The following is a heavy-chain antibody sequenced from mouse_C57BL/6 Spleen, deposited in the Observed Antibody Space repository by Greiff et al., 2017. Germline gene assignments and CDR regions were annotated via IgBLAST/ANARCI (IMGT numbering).Heavy chain of an antibody. CDR1: GYTFTRYW. Sequence: QVQLQQPGAELVRPGSSVKLSCKASGYTFTRYWMDWVKQRPGQGLEWIGHIYPSGSDTPSNQHFKDKATLTVDKSSSTAYMQLSSLTSEYSAVYYWARERGLYSNCGGFAYWGQGTLLTVSA. V-gene: IGHV1-61*01. D-gene: IGHD2-5*01. J-gene: IGHJ3*01. CDR3: ARERGLYSNCGGFAY. CDR2: IYPSGSDT.